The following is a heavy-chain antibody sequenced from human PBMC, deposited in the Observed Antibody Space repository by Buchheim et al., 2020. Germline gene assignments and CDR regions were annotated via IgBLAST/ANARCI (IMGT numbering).Heavy chain of an antibody. CDR2: IYYSGST. V-gene: IGHV4-39*01. Sequence: QVQLQESGPGLVKPSETLSLTCTVSGGSISSSSYYWGWIRQPPGKGLEWIGSIYYSGSTYYNPSLKSRVTISVDTSKNQFSLKLSSVTAADTAVYYCARNEAVGLEGVDPWGQGTL. D-gene: IGHD3/OR15-3a*01. J-gene: IGHJ5*02. CDR1: GGSISSSSYY. CDR3: ARNEAVGLEGVDP.